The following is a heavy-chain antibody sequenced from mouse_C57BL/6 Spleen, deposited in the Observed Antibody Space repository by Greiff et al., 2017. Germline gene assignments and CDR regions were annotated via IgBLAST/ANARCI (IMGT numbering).Heavy chain of an antibody. Sequence: VQLQQSGPELVKPGASVKISCKASGYSFTDYNMNWVKQSNGKSLEWIGVINPNYGTTSYNQKFKSKATLTVDKRSSTAYMQLSSLTSEDSAVYYWARSDYNDSSYWAMEYRGQITAVTSSS. D-gene: IGHD1-1*01. CDR1: GYSFTDYN. CDR2: INPNYGTT. J-gene: IGHJ4*01. V-gene: IGHV1-39*01. CDR3: ARSDYNDSSYWAMEY.